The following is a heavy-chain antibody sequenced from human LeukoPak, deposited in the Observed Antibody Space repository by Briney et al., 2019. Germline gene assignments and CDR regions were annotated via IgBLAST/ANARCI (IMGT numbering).Heavy chain of an antibody. CDR3: ARVDRRGITMVRGVAKYYFDY. Sequence: GASVKVSCKASGYTFTGYYMHWVRQAPGQGLEWMGWINPNSGGTNYAQKFQGRVTMTRDTSISAAYMELSRLRSDDTAVYYCARVDRRGITMVRGVAKYYFDYWGQGTLVTVSS. J-gene: IGHJ4*02. D-gene: IGHD3-10*01. V-gene: IGHV1-2*02. CDR2: INPNSGGT. CDR1: GYTFTGYY.